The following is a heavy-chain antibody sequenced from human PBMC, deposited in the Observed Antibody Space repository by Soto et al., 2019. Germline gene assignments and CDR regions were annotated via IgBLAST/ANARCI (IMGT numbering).Heavy chain of an antibody. CDR3: TRRPSEATRYYYYGMDV. CDR1: GFTFNTYA. D-gene: IGHD1-1*01. Sequence: EVQALESGGGLVQPGGSLRLSCAASGFTFNTYALSWVLQAPGKGLEWVSAISGSGATTYYADSVKGRFTISRDDSKKTAYLQMNSLKAEDKAVYYCTRRPSEATRYYYYGMDVWGQGTTGTVSS. CDR2: ISGSGATT. J-gene: IGHJ6*02. V-gene: IGHV3-23*01.